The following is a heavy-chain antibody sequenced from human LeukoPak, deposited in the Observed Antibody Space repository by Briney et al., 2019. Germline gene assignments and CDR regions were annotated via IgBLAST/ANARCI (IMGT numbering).Heavy chain of an antibody. V-gene: IGHV3-23*01. CDR3: AKSLIRGGAFDI. CDR2: ISGSGDYP. D-gene: IGHD3-16*01. J-gene: IGHJ3*02. CDR1: GFTFNNYA. Sequence: GGSQRLSCEASGFTFNNYAMTWVRQAPGKGLEWVSAISGSGDYPYYADSVKGRFTISRDNSKNTLYLQMNSLRAEDTAVYYCAKSLIRGGAFDIWGQGTMVTVSS.